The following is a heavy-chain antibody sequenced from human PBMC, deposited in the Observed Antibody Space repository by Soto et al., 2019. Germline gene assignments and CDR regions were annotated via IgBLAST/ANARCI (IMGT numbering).Heavy chain of an antibody. CDR3: ARGGGYDSFDY. Sequence: SATRSLTCTVSGASISYGGFSWSWIRQSPGKGLEWIGYISHLENTYLHPSFKSRLTMSIDRTRNQFSLKLSSVTAADMVVYYCARGGGYDSFDYWGQGVLVTVSS. V-gene: IGHV4-30-2*06. J-gene: IGHJ4*02. CDR1: GASISYGGFS. D-gene: IGHD5-12*01. CDR2: ISHLENT.